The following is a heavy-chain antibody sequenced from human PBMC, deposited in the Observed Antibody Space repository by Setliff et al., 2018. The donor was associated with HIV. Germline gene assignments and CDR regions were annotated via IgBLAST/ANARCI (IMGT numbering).Heavy chain of an antibody. Sequence: NPSETLSLTCTVSGGSISSNSYYWGWIRQPPGKGLEWIGSTYYSGSTYYNPSLKSRVTISVDTSKNQFSLKLSSVTAADTAVYYCARQGGYSGYGFYYYYYYMDVWGKGTTVTVSS. CDR2: TYYSGST. CDR1: GGSISSNSYY. V-gene: IGHV4-39*01. J-gene: IGHJ6*03. D-gene: IGHD5-12*01. CDR3: ARQGGYSGYGFYYYYYYMDV.